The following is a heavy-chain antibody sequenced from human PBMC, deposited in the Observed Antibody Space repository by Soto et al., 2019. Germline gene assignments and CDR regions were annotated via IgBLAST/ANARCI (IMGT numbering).Heavy chain of an antibody. Sequence: EVQLVESGGGLVKPGGSLRLSCAATGFTFSSYSMNWVRQAPGKGLEWVSSISSSSSYIYYADSVKGRFTISRDNAKNSLYLQMNSLTAEDTAVYYCARNPETGYSSGWYCNYWGQGTVVTVSS. CDR2: ISSSSSYI. CDR1: GFTFSSYS. D-gene: IGHD6-19*01. V-gene: IGHV3-21*01. J-gene: IGHJ4*02. CDR3: ARNPETGYSSGWYCNY.